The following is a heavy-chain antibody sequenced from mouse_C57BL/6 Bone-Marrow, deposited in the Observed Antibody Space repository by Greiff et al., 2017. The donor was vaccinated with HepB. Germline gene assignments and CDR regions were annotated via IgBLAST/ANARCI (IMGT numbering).Heavy chain of an antibody. CDR2: IYPRSGNT. V-gene: IGHV1-81*01. Sequence: VKLQESGAELARPGASVKLSCKASGYTFTSYGISWVKQRTGQGLEWIGEIYPRSGNTYYNEKFKGKATLTADKSSSTAYMELRSLTSEDSAVYFCARITTVVATDFDYWGQGTTLTVSS. D-gene: IGHD1-1*01. CDR3: ARITTVVATDFDY. J-gene: IGHJ2*01. CDR1: GYTFTSYG.